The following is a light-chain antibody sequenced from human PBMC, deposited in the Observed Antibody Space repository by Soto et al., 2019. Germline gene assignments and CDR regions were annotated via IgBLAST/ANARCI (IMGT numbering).Light chain of an antibody. CDR1: QSVSSY. J-gene: IGKJ5*01. CDR3: QHRSNWTTRIT. Sequence: EIVLTQSPATLSLSPGERATLSCRASQSVSSYLAWYQQKPGQAPRLLIYDAYTRATGIPARFSVSGSGTGFTFTISSLEPQDFEVYYCQHRSNWTTRITFGQGTQLEIK. CDR2: DAY. V-gene: IGKV3-11*01.